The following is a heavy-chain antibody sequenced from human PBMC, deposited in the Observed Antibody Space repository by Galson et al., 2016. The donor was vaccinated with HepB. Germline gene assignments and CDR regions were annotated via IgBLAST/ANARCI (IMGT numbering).Heavy chain of an antibody. CDR2: IYGSGST. J-gene: IGHJ4*02. V-gene: IGHV4-4*07. CDR3: ARGFGSIWYYFDH. D-gene: IGHD3-10*01. Sequence: SETLSLTCSVSSGSMKDFYWTYIWQSAGKGLEWIGRIYGSGSTDFNPSLKSRVAMSLDTSTNQFSLKLASVTAADTAVYYCARGFGSIWYYFDHWDQGVMVTVSS. CDR1: SGSMKDFY.